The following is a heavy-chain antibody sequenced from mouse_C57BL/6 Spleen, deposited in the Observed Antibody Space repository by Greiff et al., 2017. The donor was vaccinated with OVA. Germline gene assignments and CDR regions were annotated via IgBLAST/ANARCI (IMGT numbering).Heavy chain of an antibody. V-gene: IGHV5-9-1*02. D-gene: IGHD1-1*01. CDR2: ISSGGDYI. CDR3: TREDYYGSTWYFDV. Sequence: EVMLVESGEGLVKPGGSLKLSCAASGFTFSSYAMSWVRQTPETRLEWVAYISSGGDYIYYADTVKGRFTISRDNARNTLYLQMSSLKSEDTAMYYCTREDYYGSTWYFDVWGTGTTVTVSS. CDR1: GFTFSSYA. J-gene: IGHJ1*03.